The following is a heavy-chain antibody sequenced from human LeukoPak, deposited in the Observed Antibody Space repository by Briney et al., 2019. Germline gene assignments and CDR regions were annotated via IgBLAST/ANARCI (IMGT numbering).Heavy chain of an antibody. Sequence: GGSLRLSCAASGFTFSSYAMHWVRQAPGKGMEWVAVISYDGSNKYYADSVKGRFTISRDNSKNTLYLQMNSLRAEDTAVYYCARDGEGETFDPWGQGTLVTVSS. D-gene: IGHD2-21*01. CDR1: GFTFSSYA. J-gene: IGHJ5*02. CDR2: ISYDGSNK. CDR3: ARDGEGETFDP. V-gene: IGHV3-30*04.